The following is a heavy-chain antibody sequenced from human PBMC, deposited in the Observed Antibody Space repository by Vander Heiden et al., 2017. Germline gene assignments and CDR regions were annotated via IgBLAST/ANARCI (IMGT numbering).Heavy chain of an antibody. J-gene: IGHJ5*02. V-gene: IGHV4-39*01. Sequence: QLQLQESGPGLVKPSETLSLTCTFSGGSMSSSSYYWGWIRQPPGKGLEWIGSIYYSGSTYYNPSLKSRVTISVDTSKNQFSLKLSSVTAADTAVYYCAGRGGSCYYLWGQGTLVTVSS. CDR1: GGSMSSSSYY. CDR3: AGRGGSCYYL. D-gene: IGHD2-15*01. CDR2: IYYSGST.